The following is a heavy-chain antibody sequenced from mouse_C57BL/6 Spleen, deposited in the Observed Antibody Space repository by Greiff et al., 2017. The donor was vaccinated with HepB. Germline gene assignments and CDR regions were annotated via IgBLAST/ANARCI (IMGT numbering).Heavy chain of an antibody. CDR1: GFTFSSYA. Sequence: EVKLMESGGGLVKPGGSLKLSCAASGFTFSSYAMSWVRQTPEKRPEWVATISDGGSYTYYPDNVKGRFTISRDNAKNNLYLQMRHLQSEDTAMYYCARDRGLGPGDYFDYWGQGTTRTVSS. CDR2: ISDGGSYT. CDR3: ARDRGLGPGDYFDY. D-gene: IGHD4-1*01. J-gene: IGHJ2*01. V-gene: IGHV5-4*01.